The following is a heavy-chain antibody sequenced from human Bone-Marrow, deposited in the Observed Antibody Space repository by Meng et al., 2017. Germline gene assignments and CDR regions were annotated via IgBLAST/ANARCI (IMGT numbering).Heavy chain of an antibody. CDR2: INHRGST. V-gene: IGHV4-34*01. D-gene: IGHD5-18*01. CDR1: GGSSSGYY. Sequence: SETLSLTCAVYGGSSSGYYWSWIRQPPGKGLEWIGEINHRGSTNYNPSLKSRVTISVDTSKNQFSLKLSSVTAAETAVYYCARHSAAMVLGYYYYYGMDVWGQGTTVTGAS. J-gene: IGHJ6*02. CDR3: ARHSAAMVLGYYYYYGMDV.